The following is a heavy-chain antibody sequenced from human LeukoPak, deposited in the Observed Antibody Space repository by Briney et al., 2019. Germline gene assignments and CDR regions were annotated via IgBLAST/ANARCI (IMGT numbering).Heavy chain of an antibody. J-gene: IGHJ4*02. V-gene: IGHV4-59*08. CDR1: GVSISSHY. Sequence: SETLSLTCTVSGVSISSHYWSWTRPPPGKGREGFGNNYYSGSTNYNPSLNSRATMSVDTSKHQFSLKLNFVTAADTAVHYCARQGSGWYYFAYWGEGTVVTVSS. CDR2: NYYSGST. CDR3: ARQGSGWYYFAY. D-gene: IGHD6-19*01.